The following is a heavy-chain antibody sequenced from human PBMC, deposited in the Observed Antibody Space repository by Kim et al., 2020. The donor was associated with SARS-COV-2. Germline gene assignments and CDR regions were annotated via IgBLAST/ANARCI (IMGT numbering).Heavy chain of an antibody. CDR1: GFTFSSYG. V-gene: IGHV3-33*01. J-gene: IGHJ4*02. CDR2: IWYDGSNK. D-gene: IGHD3-22*01. CDR3: ARYSYYDSSGYYYPPDY. Sequence: GGSLRLSCAASGFTFSSYGMHWVRQAPGKGLEWVAVIWYDGSNKYYADSVKGRFTISRDNSKNTLYLQMNSLRAEDTAVYYCARYSYYDSSGYYYPPDYWGQGTLVTVSS.